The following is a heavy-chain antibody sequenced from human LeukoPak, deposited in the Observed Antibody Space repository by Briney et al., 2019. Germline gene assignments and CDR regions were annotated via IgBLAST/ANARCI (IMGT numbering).Heavy chain of an antibody. V-gene: IGHV3-23*01. CDR3: AKLPVVPAATDAFDI. D-gene: IGHD2-2*01. J-gene: IGHJ3*02. CDR2: ITGSGGST. CDR1: GFTFSTYA. Sequence: PGGSLRLSCAASGFTFSTYAMNWVRQAPGKGLEWVSSITGSGGSTYYADSVKGRFTISRDNSKNTLYLQMNSLRAEDTAVYYCAKLPVVPAATDAFDIWGQGTMVTVSS.